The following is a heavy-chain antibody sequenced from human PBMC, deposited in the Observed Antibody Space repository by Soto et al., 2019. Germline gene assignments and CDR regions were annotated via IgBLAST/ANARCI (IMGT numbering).Heavy chain of an antibody. CDR3: ASTYRSSWTFGGGNYFDY. J-gene: IGHJ4*02. Sequence: QVQLVQSGAEVKKPGASVKVSCKASGYTFTGYYMHWVRQAPGQGLEWMGWINPNSGGTNYAQKFQGWVTMTRDTSISTAYMELSRLRSDDTAVYYCASTYRSSWTFGGGNYFDYWGQGTLVTVSS. D-gene: IGHD6-13*01. CDR1: GYTFTGYY. CDR2: INPNSGGT. V-gene: IGHV1-2*04.